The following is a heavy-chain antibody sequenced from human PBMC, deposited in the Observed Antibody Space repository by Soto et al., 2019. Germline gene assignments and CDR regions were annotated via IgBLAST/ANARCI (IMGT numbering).Heavy chain of an antibody. D-gene: IGHD1-26*01. CDR1: GGSISSYY. Sequence: QVQLQESGPGLVKPSETLSLTCTVSGGSISSYYWSWIRQPPGKGLEWIGYFYYSGSTNYNPSLKSRGNISVDPSKHQFPLRLSSVTAADTAVYYCARHPPGRELPTFDYWGQGTLVTVSS. V-gene: IGHV4-59*08. CDR3: ARHPPGRELPTFDY. J-gene: IGHJ4*02. CDR2: FYYSGST.